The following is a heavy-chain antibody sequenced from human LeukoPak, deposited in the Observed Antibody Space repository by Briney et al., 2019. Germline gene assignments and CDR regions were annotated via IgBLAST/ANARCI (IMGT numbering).Heavy chain of an antibody. CDR2: ISGSGGST. CDR1: GFTLSSYA. V-gene: IGHV3-23*01. Sequence: GGSLRLSCAASGFTLSSYAMSWVRQAPGKGLEWDSAISGSGGSTYYADSVKGRFTISRDNSKNTLYLQMNSLRAEDTAVYYCAKGILTAIAFDYWGQGTLVTVSS. D-gene: IGHD3-9*01. CDR3: AKGILTAIAFDY. J-gene: IGHJ4*02.